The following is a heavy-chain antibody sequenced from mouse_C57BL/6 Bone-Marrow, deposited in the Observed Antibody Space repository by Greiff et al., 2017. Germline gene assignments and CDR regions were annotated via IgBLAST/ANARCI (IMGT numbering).Heavy chain of an antibody. CDR3: ARDAGYYWYFDV. Sequence: EVQGVESGGGLVQPGGSLRLSCATSGFTFSDFYMEWVRQPPGKRLEWIAASRNKANDYTTEYSASVKGRFIVASDTSQSILYLQMNALRAEATAIYYSARDAGYYWYFDVWGAGTTVTVSS. J-gene: IGHJ1*01. D-gene: IGHD2-2*01. CDR2: SRNKANDYTT. V-gene: IGHV7-1*02. CDR1: GFTFSDFY.